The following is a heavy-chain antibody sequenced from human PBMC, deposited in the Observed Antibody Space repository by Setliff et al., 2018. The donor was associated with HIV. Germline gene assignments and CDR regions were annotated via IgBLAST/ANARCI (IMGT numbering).Heavy chain of an antibody. V-gene: IGHV3-7*01. CDR1: RFDFNNYW. J-gene: IGHJ3*02. D-gene: IGHD4-17*01. CDR2: IGQDGSER. Sequence: PGGSLRLSCAASRFDFNNYWMCWVRQAPGKGLEWVANIGQDGSERNYVDSVKGRFTISRDNAKNSMDLQMNSLRAEDTAIYYCVKDGDYRNGDYDAFDIWGQGTTVTVSS. CDR3: VKDGDYRNGDYDAFDI.